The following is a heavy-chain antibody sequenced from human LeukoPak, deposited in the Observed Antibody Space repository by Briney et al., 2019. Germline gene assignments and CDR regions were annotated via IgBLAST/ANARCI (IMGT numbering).Heavy chain of an antibody. J-gene: IGHJ4*02. Sequence: SETLSLTCTVSGGSISSYYWSWIRQPPGKGLKWIGYIYYSGSTNYNPSLKSRVTISVDTSKNQFSLKLSSVTAADTAVYYCARTDSSGWWGYWGQGTLVTVSS. CDR3: ARTDSSGWWGY. D-gene: IGHD6-19*01. CDR2: IYYSGST. V-gene: IGHV4-59*01. CDR1: GGSISSYY.